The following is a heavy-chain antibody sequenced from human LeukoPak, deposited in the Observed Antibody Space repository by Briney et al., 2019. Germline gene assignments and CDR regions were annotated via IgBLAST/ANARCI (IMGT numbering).Heavy chain of an antibody. Sequence: SGTLSLTCSVSGGSISSSSYYWGWIRQPPGKGLGWIGSIYKSGSASYNPSLKSRVTISVDPSKNHISIKPSCVTATPPSVADXXXXXXXXXXXXGGYYFDYWGQGTLVTVSS. CDR2: IYKSGSA. CDR3: XXXXXXXXXXXGGYYFDY. CDR1: GGSISSSSYY. J-gene: IGHJ4*02. V-gene: IGHV4-39*01. D-gene: IGHD4-23*01.